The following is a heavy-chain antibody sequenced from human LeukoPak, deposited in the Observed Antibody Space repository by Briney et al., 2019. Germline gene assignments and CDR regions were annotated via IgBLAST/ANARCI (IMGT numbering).Heavy chain of an antibody. D-gene: IGHD1-7*01. J-gene: IGHJ4*02. CDR3: ARAGLTATTIEGTYYFDY. Sequence: PSETLSLTCTGSGYSISSGYYWGWIRQPPWKGLEWLGRMYHSGSTYYNPSLKSRVTISVATSKNQFSRKLSSVTATDTAVYYCARAGLTATTIEGTYYFDYWGQGTLVTVSS. CDR1: GYSISSGYY. V-gene: IGHV4-38-2*02. CDR2: MYHSGST.